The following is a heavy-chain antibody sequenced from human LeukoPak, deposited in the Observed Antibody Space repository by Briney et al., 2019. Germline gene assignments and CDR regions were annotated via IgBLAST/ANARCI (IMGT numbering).Heavy chain of an antibody. CDR1: GGSISSYY. Sequence: PSETLSLTCTVSGGSISSYYWSWIRQPPGKGLEWIGYIYYSGSTNYNPSLKSRVTISVDTSKNQFSLKLSSVTAADTAVYYCAEANIAAAGTSWFDPWGQGTLVTVSS. CDR3: AEANIAAAGTSWFDP. J-gene: IGHJ5*02. D-gene: IGHD6-13*01. CDR2: IYYSGST. V-gene: IGHV4-59*12.